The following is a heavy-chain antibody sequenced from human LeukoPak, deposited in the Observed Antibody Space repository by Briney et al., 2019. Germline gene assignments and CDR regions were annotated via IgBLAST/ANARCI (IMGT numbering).Heavy chain of an antibody. Sequence: PSETLSLTCAVYGGSFSGYSWRWIRQPPGKGLEWIGEINHSGSTNYTPSLKSRVTISVDTSKNQFSLKLSSVTATDTAVYYCARGPEYDILTGYPATNWFDPWGQGTLVTASS. D-gene: IGHD3-9*01. CDR2: INHSGST. J-gene: IGHJ5*02. CDR3: ARGPEYDILTGYPATNWFDP. V-gene: IGHV4-34*01. CDR1: GGSFSGYS.